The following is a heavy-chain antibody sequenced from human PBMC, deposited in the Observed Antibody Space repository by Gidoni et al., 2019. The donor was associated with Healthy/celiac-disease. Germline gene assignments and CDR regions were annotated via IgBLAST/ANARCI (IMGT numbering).Heavy chain of an antibody. Sequence: EVQLLESGGGLVQPGGSLRLSCAASGFTFSSYAMSWVRQAPGKGLEWVSAISGSGGSTYYADSVKGRFTISRDNSKNTLYLQMNSLRAEDTAVYYCAKDGTIFGVVIGPDDAFDIWGQGTMVTVSS. CDR3: AKDGTIFGVVIGPDDAFDI. J-gene: IGHJ3*02. CDR1: GFTFSSYA. CDR2: ISGSGGST. D-gene: IGHD3-3*01. V-gene: IGHV3-23*01.